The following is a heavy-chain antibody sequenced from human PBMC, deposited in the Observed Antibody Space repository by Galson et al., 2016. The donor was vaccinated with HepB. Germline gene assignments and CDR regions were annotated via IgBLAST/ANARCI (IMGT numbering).Heavy chain of an antibody. CDR2: IYPGDSDT. D-gene: IGHD3-10*01. V-gene: IGHV5-51*01. J-gene: IGHJ4*02. Sequence: QSGAEVKEAGDSLRISCETSGYKFTSLWIAWVRQRPGKGLEWMGNIYPGDSDTRYSPSLQGQVILSADKSINTVYLQWTSLKASDTAIYYCARRGIDAGSDFWGQGTHVSVSS. CDR1: GYKFTSLW. CDR3: ARRGIDAGSDF.